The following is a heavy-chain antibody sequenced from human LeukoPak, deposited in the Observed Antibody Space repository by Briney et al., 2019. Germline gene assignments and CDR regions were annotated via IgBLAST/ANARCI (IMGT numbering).Heavy chain of an antibody. D-gene: IGHD5-12*01. CDR3: ARHGASIRLPGTFGI. Sequence: SETLSLTCTVSGGSISGFYWSWIRQPPGKGLEWIAYVSDSGSANYNPSLKSRVTISLDTSNDQVSLELRSVTARATDMYVYARHGASIRLPGTFGIWGQGTMVTVSS. CDR2: VSDSGSA. J-gene: IGHJ3*02. V-gene: IGHV4-59*08. CDR1: GGSISGFY.